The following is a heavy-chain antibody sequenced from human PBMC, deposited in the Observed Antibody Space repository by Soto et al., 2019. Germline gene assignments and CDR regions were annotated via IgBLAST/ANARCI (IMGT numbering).Heavy chain of an antibody. Sequence: ASVKVSCKASGYTFTRYCISWVRHAPGQGLEWMGWISGYNGDTNYAQKFQDRVSMTIVTSTGTAYMELRSLTSDDTAIYYCAKNGQPPYYYYGLDVWGQGTKVTVSS. J-gene: IGHJ6*02. V-gene: IGHV1-18*01. CDR1: GYTFTRYC. D-gene: IGHD2-8*01. CDR2: ISGYNGDT. CDR3: AKNGQPPYYYYGLDV.